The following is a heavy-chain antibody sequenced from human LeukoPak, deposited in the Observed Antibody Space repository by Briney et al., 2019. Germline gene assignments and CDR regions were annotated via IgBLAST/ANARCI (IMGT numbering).Heavy chain of an antibody. V-gene: IGHV1-24*01. Sequence: ASVKLSCKVSGYTLTELSMHWVRQAPGKGLEWMGGFDPEDGETIYAQKFQGRVTMTEDTSTDTAYMELSSLRSEDTAVYYCATLRGVRAQYNWFDPWGQGTLVTVSS. CDR3: ATLRGVRAQYNWFDP. D-gene: IGHD3-10*02. CDR2: FDPEDGET. J-gene: IGHJ5*02. CDR1: GYTLTELS.